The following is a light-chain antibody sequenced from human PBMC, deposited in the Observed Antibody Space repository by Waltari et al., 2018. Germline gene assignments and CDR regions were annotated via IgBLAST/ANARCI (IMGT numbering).Light chain of an antibody. J-gene: IGKJ1*01. CDR1: QSLLHSNGNTY. CDR2: KVT. Sequence: DIVMTQTPLSLPVTHGEPASISCRSSQSLLHSNGNTYLHWYLQKPGQSPRLLIYKVTNRESGVPDRFSGSGSGTDFTLKISRVEPEDVGVYYCMQSTKAPRTFGQGTKVEIK. V-gene: IGKV2D-29*02. CDR3: MQSTKAPRT.